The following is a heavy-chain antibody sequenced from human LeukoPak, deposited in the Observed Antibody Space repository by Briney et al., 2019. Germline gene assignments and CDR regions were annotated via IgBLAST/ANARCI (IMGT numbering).Heavy chain of an antibody. Sequence: PGESMKITCKGSGYSFTSYWFGWVRQIPGKGLEWMRIIYPGDSDTRYSPSFQGQVTISADKSISTPYLQWSSLKASDTAMYYCARHGPMYYYDSSGYCDYWGQGTLVTVSS. CDR3: ARHGPMYYYDSSGYCDY. J-gene: IGHJ4*02. CDR1: GYSFTSYW. CDR2: IYPGDSDT. V-gene: IGHV5-51*01. D-gene: IGHD3-22*01.